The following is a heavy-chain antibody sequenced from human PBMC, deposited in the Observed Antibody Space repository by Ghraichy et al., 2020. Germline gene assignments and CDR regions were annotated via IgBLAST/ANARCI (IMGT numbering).Heavy chain of an antibody. V-gene: IGHV3-21*01. CDR3: ARDAGVVVATHLHNWFDP. J-gene: IGHJ5*02. D-gene: IGHD2-15*01. CDR1: GFTFSSYS. Sequence: GSLRLSCAASGFTFSSYSMNWVRQAPGKGLEWVSSISSSSSYIYYADSVKGRFTISRDNAKNSLYLQMNSLRAEDTAVYYCARDAGVVVATHLHNWFDPWGQGTLVTVSS. CDR2: ISSSSSYI.